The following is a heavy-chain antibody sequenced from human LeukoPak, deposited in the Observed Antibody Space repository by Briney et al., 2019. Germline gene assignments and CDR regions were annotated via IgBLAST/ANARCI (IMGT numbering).Heavy chain of an antibody. CDR3: ASPTSGYYDSSGYYQPFDY. V-gene: IGHV3-23*01. Sequence: GGSLRLSCAASGFTFSSYAMSWVRQAPGKGLEWVSAISGSGGSTYYADSVKGRFTISRDNSKNTLYLQMNSLRAEDTAVYYCASPTSGYYDSSGYYQPFDYWGQGTLVTVSS. D-gene: IGHD3-22*01. CDR1: GFTFSSYA. J-gene: IGHJ4*02. CDR2: ISGSGGST.